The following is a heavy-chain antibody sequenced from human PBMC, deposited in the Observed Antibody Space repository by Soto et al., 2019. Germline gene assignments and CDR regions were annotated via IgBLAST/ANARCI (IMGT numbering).Heavy chain of an antibody. CDR3: ARDREYYDSSGLYFDY. J-gene: IGHJ4*02. V-gene: IGHV4-59*01. CDR2: TYYGWNT. D-gene: IGHD3-22*01. Sequence: ETLSLTCSVSGGSISDYYWSWIRQPPGKGLEWIGYTYYGWNTNYNPSLKSRVTISVDTPKNQFSLKLISVTAADTAVYYCARDREYYDSSGLYFDYWGQGTLVTVSS. CDR1: GGSISDYY.